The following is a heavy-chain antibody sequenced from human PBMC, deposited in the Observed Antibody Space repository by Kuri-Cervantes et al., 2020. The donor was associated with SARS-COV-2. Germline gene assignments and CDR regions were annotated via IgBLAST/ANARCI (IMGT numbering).Heavy chain of an antibody. D-gene: IGHD4-17*01. Sequence: SETLSLTCTVSGGSISSYYWSWIRQPPGKGLEWIGYICYSGSTNYNPSLKSRVTISVDTSKNQFSLKLSSVTAADTAVYYCARELGLTTVNWFDPWGQGTLVTVSS. CDR2: ICYSGST. V-gene: IGHV4-59*01. J-gene: IGHJ5*02. CDR3: ARELGLTTVNWFDP. CDR1: GGSISSYY.